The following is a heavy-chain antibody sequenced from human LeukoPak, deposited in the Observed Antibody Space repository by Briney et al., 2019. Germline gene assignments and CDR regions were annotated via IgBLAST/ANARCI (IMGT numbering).Heavy chain of an antibody. CDR2: IRYDGSNK. CDR3: AEELRYYYGMDV. CDR1: GFTFSSYG. Sequence: GGSLRLSCAASGFTFSSYGMHWVRQAPGKGLEWVAFIRYDGSNKYYADSVKGRFTISRDNSKNTLYLQMNSLRAEDTAVYYCAEELRYYYGMDVWGQGTTVTVSS. V-gene: IGHV3-30*02. J-gene: IGHJ6*02.